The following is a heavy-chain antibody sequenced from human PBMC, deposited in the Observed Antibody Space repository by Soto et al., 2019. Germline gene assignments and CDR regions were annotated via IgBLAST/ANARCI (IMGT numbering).Heavy chain of an antibody. J-gene: IGHJ2*01. D-gene: IGHD2-21*02. CDR2: IRSKANNYAT. V-gene: IGHV3-73*02. CDR3: ARHALQYCGGDCYLLPYFDL. CDR1: GFTFSGSA. Sequence: EVQLVESGGGLVQPGGSLKLSCAASGFTFSGSAMHWVRQASGKGLEWVGRIRSKANNYATVYAASVKGRFTISRDDSKNTAHLQMNSLKPDDTAVYYCARHALQYCGGDCYLLPYFDLWGRGTLVTVS.